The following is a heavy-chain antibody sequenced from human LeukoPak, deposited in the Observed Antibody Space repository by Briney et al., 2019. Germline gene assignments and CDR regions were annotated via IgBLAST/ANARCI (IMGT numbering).Heavy chain of an antibody. CDR1: EFTFSRYA. J-gene: IGHJ6*02. D-gene: IGHD2-21*02. CDR2: ISSDGSKK. Sequence: GGSLRLSCAASEFTFSRYAVHWVRQAPGKGLEWVAVISSDGSKKYYADSVKGRFTISRDNSKNTLYLQVNSLRAEDTAVYYCARAEGSDSLNYYGMDVWGQGTTVTVSS. V-gene: IGHV3-30-3*01. CDR3: ARAEGSDSLNYYGMDV.